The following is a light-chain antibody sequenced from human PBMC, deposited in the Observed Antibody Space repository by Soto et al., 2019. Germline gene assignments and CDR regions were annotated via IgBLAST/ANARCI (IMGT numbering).Light chain of an antibody. CDR2: CAS. CDR1: QSVNSNY. J-gene: IGKJ2*01. V-gene: IGKV3-20*01. Sequence: EIVLTQSPATLSLSPGERATLSCRASQSVNSNYLAWYQQKPGQAPRLLIYCASSRATGIPDRFSGSGSGTDFTLTISTLEPADFAVYYCQQYGSSQYTFGQGTKLEIK. CDR3: QQYGSSQYT.